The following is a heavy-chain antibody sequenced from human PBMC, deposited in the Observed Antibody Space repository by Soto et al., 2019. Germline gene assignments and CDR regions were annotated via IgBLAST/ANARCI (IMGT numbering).Heavy chain of an antibody. J-gene: IGHJ4*02. CDR3: ASVIVGATHFQDY. CDR1: GGSISSSNW. D-gene: IGHD1-26*01. Sequence: SETLSLTCAVSGGSISSSNWWSWVRQPPGKGLEWIGEIYHSGSTNYNPSLKSRVTISVDKSKNQISLKLSSVTAADTAVYYCASVIVGATHFQDYWGQGTLVTVSS. V-gene: IGHV4-4*02. CDR2: IYHSGST.